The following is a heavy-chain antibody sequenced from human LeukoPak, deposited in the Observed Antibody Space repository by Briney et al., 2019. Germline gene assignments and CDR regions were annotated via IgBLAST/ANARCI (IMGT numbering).Heavy chain of an antibody. CDR1: GDSVSINSAT. CDR2: IYYRSEWFN. J-gene: IGHJ4*02. CDR3: APGTGPYSGDYYFDY. V-gene: IGHV6-1*01. D-gene: IGHD5-12*01. Sequence: SQALSLTFAISGDSVSINSATWTWVRQSPSRGLEWLGRIYYRSEWFNRYAVSLRSLISINAYTSKNQFSLKLSSVTAADTAVYYCAPGTGPYSGDYYFDYWGQGTLVTVSS.